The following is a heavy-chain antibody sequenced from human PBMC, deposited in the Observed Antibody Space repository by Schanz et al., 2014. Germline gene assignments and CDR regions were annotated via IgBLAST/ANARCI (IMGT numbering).Heavy chain of an antibody. Sequence: QVQLVESGGGVVQPGGSLRLSCAASGFTFSSYAMSWIRQSPGKGLEWIGEINPNEGIHHNPSLKSRVAISVDMSKNQFSLKMSSLTAADTATYYCAREMGRRFFDYNYGMDVWGQGTSVTVS. J-gene: IGHJ6*02. D-gene: IGHD3-3*01. CDR2: INPNEGI. CDR1: GFTFSSYA. CDR3: AREMGRRFFDYNYGMDV. V-gene: IGHV4-34*01.